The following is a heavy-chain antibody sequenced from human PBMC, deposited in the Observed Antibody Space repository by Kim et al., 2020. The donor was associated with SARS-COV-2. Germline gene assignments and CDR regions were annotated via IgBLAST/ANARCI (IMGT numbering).Heavy chain of an antibody. CDR2: T. J-gene: IGHJ3*02. Sequence: TKYSQKFQGRVTITRDTSASTAYMELSSLRSEDTAVYYCARDGGDDAFDIWGQGTMVTVSS. CDR3: ARDGGDDAFDI. D-gene: IGHD2-15*01. V-gene: IGHV1-3*01.